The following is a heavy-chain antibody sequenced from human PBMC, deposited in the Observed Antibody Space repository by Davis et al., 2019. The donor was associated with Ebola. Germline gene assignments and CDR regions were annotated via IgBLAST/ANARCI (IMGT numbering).Heavy chain of an antibody. CDR2: VHPGTSDL. V-gene: IGHV5-51*01. Sequence: PGGSLRLSCTASGYSFNTHWIGWVRQVPGKGLEWMGNVHPGTSDLRVSPSFQGQVTISVDKSITTAYLQWSSLMASDTAIYYCASQGHRVQYLIHDYWGRGTLVTVSS. CDR3: ASQGHRVQYLIHDY. D-gene: IGHD2-2*01. J-gene: IGHJ4*02. CDR1: GYSFNTHW.